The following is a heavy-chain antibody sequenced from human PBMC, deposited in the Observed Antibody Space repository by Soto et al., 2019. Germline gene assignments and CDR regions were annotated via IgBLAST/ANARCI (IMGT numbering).Heavy chain of an antibody. V-gene: IGHV1-3*01. CDR3: ATIIVVVTALHY. J-gene: IGHJ4*02. Sequence: QVQLVQSGAEVKKPGASVKVSCKASGYTFTSYAMHWVRQAPGQRLEWMGWINAGNGNTKYSQKLQGRVTITRDTSTSTAYMALSILISEDTAVYFCATIIVVVTALHYWCQLTLVTVSS. D-gene: IGHD2-21*02. CDR2: INAGNGNT. CDR1: GYTFTSYA.